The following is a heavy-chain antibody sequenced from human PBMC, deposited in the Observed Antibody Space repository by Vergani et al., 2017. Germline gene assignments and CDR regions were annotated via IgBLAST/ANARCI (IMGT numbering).Heavy chain of an antibody. J-gene: IGHJ6*03. CDR3: ARRIVVPAANYYYYYYMDV. CDR2: IIPIFGTA. Sequence: QVQLVQSGAEVKKPGSSVKVSCKASGGTFSSYAIRWVRQAPGQGLEWMGGIIPIFGTANYAQKFQGRGTITADESTSTAYMELSSLRSEDTAVYYCARRIVVPAANYYYYYYMDVWGKGSTVTVAS. V-gene: IGHV1-69*01. CDR1: GGTFSSYA. D-gene: IGHD2-2*01.